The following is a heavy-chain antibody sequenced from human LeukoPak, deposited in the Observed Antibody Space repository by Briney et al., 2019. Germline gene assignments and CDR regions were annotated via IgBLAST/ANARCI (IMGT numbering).Heavy chain of an antibody. CDR3: ARESGYYYGSGSYSYFDY. CDR1: GFTFSSYS. CDR2: ISSSSSYI. D-gene: IGHD3-10*01. J-gene: IGHJ4*02. V-gene: IGHV3-21*01. Sequence: GGSLRLSCAASGFTFSSYSMNWVRQAPGKGLEWVSSISSSSSYIYYADSVKGRFTISRDNAKNSLYLQMNSLRAEDTAVYYCARESGYYYGSGSYSYFDYWGQGTLVTVSS.